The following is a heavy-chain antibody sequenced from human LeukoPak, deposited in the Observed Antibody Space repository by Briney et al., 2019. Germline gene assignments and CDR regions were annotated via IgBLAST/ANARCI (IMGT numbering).Heavy chain of an antibody. CDR1: GGSISSYY. Sequence: SETLSLTCTVSGGSISSYYWSWIRQPPGKGLEWIGYIYYSGSTNYNPSLKSRVTISVDTSKNQFSLKLSSVTAADTAVYYCARGGLRGYYYYMDVWGKGTTVTISS. CDR2: IYYSGST. CDR3: ARGGLRGYYYYMDV. V-gene: IGHV4-59*08. J-gene: IGHJ6*03. D-gene: IGHD3-16*01.